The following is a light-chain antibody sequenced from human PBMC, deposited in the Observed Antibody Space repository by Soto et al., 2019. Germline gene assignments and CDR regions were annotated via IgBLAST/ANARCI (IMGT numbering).Light chain of an antibody. J-gene: IGLJ2*01. Sequence: QAVVTQPPSVSGAPGQRVTISCTWSSSNIGAGYDVHWYQQLPGTAPKLLIYGNSNRPSGVPDRFSGSKSGTSASLAITGLQAEDEADYYCQSYDSSLRVFGGGTKLTVL. CDR2: GNS. CDR3: QSYDSSLRV. V-gene: IGLV1-40*01. CDR1: SSNIGAGYD.